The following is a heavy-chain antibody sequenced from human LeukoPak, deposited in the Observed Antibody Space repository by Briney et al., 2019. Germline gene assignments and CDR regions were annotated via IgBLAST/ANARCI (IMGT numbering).Heavy chain of an antibody. V-gene: IGHV1-69*13. J-gene: IGHJ4*02. CDR2: IIPIFGTA. D-gene: IGHD2-15*01. CDR1: GGTFSSYA. CDR3: ARVVDNCSGGSCYSALFDH. Sequence: SVKVSCKASGGTFSSYAISWVRQAPGQGLKWMGGIIPIFGTANYAQKFQGRVTITADESTSTAYMELSSLRSEDTAVYYCARVVDNCSGGSCYSALFDHWGQGTLVTVSS.